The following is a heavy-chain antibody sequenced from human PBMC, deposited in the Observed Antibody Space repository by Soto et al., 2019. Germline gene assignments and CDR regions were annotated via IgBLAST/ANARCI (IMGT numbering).Heavy chain of an antibody. CDR3: ARDGSGGLYLNWLDP. CDR1: GFTFSSYS. D-gene: IGHD6-19*01. Sequence: GGSLRLSCAASGFTFSSYSMNWVRQAPGKGLEWVSYISSHSSTIYYADSVKGRFTISRDNAGNSLSLQMNSLRDEDTAVYYCARDGSGGLYLNWLDPWGQGTLVTVFS. V-gene: IGHV3-48*02. J-gene: IGHJ5*02. CDR2: ISSHSSTI.